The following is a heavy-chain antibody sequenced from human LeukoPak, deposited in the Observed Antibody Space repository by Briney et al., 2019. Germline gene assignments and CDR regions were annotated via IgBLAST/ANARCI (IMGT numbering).Heavy chain of an antibody. CDR3: ARGRKITIFGDPTNWFDP. CDR2: IIPIFGTA. D-gene: IGHD3-3*01. CDR1: GYTFTSYY. V-gene: IGHV1-69*13. J-gene: IGHJ5*02. Sequence: SVKVSCKASGYTFTSYYMHWVRQAPGQGLEWMGGIIPIFGTANYAQKFQGRVTITPDESTSTAYMELSSLRSEDTAVYYCARGRKITIFGDPTNWFDPWGQGTLVTVSS.